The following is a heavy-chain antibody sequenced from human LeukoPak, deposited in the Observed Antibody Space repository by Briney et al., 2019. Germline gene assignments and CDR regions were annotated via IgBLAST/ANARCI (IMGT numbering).Heavy chain of an antibody. V-gene: IGHV1-18*04. CDR1: GYTFTAYY. Sequence: ASVKVSCKASGYTFTAYYMHWVRQAPGQGLEWMGWISAYNGNTNYAQKLQGRVTMTTDTSTSTAYMELRSLRSDDTAVYYCARGATRDDAFDIWGQGTMVTVSS. CDR3: ARGATRDDAFDI. CDR2: ISAYNGNT. J-gene: IGHJ3*02. D-gene: IGHD1-26*01.